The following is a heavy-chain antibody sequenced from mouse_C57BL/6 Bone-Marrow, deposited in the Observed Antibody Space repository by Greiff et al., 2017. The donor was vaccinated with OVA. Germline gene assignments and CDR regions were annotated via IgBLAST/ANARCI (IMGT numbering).Heavy chain of an antibody. CDR1: GYTFTGYW. CDR2: IFPGSGST. V-gene: IGHV1-9*01. J-gene: IGHJ1*03. D-gene: IGHD2-3*01. Sequence: QVQLQQSGAELMKPGASVKLSCKATGYTFTGYWIEWVKQRPGHGLEWIGEIFPGSGSTNYHEKFKGKATFTADTSSNTAYMQLSSLTTEDSAIYYCARRDDGYCVWYFDVWGTGTTVTVTS. CDR3: ARRDDGYCVWYFDV.